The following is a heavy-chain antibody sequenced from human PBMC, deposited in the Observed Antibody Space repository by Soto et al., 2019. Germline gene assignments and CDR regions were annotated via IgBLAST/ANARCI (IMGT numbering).Heavy chain of an antibody. CDR2: IYYSGST. V-gene: IGHV4-59*01. CDR3: ARARGYYGGNGFDY. CDR1: GGSISSYY. Sequence: QVQLQESGPGLVKPSETLSLTCTVSGGSISSYYWSWIRQPPGKGLEWIGYIYYSGSTNYNPSLKSRVTISVDTSKNQFSLKLSSVTAADTAVYYCARARGYYGGNGFDYWGQGTLVTVSS. D-gene: IGHD4-17*01. J-gene: IGHJ4*02.